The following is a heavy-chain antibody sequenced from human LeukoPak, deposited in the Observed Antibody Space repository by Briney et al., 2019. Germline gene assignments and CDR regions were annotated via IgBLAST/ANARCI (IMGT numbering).Heavy chain of an antibody. CDR3: ARAPSPNYYFDY. V-gene: IGHV1-8*01. J-gene: IGHJ4*02. Sequence: AASVKVSCKASGYTFTSYDINWVRQATGQGLEWMGWMNPNSGNTGYAQKFQGRVTMTRNTSISTAYMELSSLRSEDTAVYYCARAPSPNYYFDYWGQGTLVTVSS. CDR1: GYTFTSYD. CDR2: MNPNSGNT. D-gene: IGHD1-7*01.